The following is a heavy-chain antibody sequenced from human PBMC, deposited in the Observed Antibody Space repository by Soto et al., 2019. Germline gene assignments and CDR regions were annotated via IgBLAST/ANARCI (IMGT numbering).Heavy chain of an antibody. J-gene: IGHJ2*01. CDR1: GFTFSSYG. CDR3: ARDPPPLNMVATSWYFDL. CDR2: IWYDGSNK. Sequence: QVQLVESGGGVVQPGRSLRLSCAASGFTFSSYGMHWVRQAPGKGLEWVAVIWYDGSNKYYADSVKGRFTISRDNSKNTLYLQMNSLRAEDTAVYYCARDPPPLNMVATSWYFDLWGRGTLVTVSS. D-gene: IGHD5-12*01. V-gene: IGHV3-33*01.